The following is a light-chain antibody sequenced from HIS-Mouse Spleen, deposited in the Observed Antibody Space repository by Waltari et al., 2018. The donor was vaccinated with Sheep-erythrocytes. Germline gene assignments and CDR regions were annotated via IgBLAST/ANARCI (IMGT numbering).Light chain of an antibody. CDR3: QAWDSSIVV. J-gene: IGLJ2*01. CDR1: KLGDKY. CDR2: QDT. V-gene: IGLV3-1*01. Sequence: SSELTQPPSVSVSPGQTASITCSGDKLGDKYACWYQQKPGQSPVLVIYQDTKRPSGIPGRFSGSNSGNTATLTISGTQAIDEADYYCQAWDSSIVVFGGGTKLTVL.